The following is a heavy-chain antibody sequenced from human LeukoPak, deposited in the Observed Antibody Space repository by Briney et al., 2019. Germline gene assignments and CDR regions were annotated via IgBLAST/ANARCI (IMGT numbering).Heavy chain of an antibody. CDR2: ISYDGSNK. D-gene: IGHD5-24*01. CDR1: GFTFSSYG. J-gene: IGHJ4*02. Sequence: GGSLRLSCAASGFTFSSYGMHWVRQAPGKGLEWVAVISYDGSNKYYADSVKGRFTISRDNSKSTLYLQMNSLRAEDTAVYYCAKDGDGPYYFDYWGQGTLVTVSS. V-gene: IGHV3-30*18. CDR3: AKDGDGPYYFDY.